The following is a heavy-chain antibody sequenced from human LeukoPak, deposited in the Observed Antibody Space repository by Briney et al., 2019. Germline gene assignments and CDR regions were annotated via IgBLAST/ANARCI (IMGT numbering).Heavy chain of an antibody. D-gene: IGHD6-19*01. Sequence: SETLSLTCGVYGGSFSGYLWNWIRQPPGKDLEWLGEINHSGSANYHPSLKSRVTISVDTSKNQVSLSLSSVTAADTAVYYCARGRWAVAGTYFDYWGQGTLVTVSS. CDR1: GGSFSGYL. CDR3: ARGRWAVAGTYFDY. V-gene: IGHV4-34*01. CDR2: INHSGSA. J-gene: IGHJ4*02.